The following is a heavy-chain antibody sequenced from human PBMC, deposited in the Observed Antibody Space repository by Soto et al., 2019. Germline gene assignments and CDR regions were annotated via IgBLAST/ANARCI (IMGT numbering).Heavy chain of an antibody. CDR2: ISGSGGST. CDR3: ATFGVVVVAATPFYP. CDR1: GFTFSSYA. V-gene: IGHV3-23*01. D-gene: IGHD2-15*01. J-gene: IGHJ5*02. Sequence: PGGSLRLSCAASGFTFSSYAMSWVRQAPGKGLEWVSAISGSGGSTYYADSVKGRFTISRDNSKNTLYLQMNSLRAEDTAVYYCATFGVVVVAATPFYPWGQGILVTVSS.